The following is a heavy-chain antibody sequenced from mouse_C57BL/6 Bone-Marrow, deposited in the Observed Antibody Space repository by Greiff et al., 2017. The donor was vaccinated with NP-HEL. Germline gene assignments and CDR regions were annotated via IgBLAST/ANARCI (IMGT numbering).Heavy chain of an antibody. Sequence: EVKLVESGGGLVQPGGSLKLSCAASGFTFSDYGMAWVRQAPRKGPEWVAFISNLAYSIYYADTVTGRFTISRGTAKNTLYLEMSRRRSEDTAMYYCARQGLRRRLYYAMDYWGQGTSVTVSS. CDR3: ARQGLRRRLYYAMDY. CDR2: ISNLAYSI. D-gene: IGHD2-4*01. J-gene: IGHJ4*01. CDR1: GFTFSDYG. V-gene: IGHV5-15*01.